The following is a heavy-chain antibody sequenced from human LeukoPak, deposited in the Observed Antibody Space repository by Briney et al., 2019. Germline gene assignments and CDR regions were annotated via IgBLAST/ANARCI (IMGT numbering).Heavy chain of an antibody. J-gene: IGHJ4*02. CDR3: SRGPRYCSTTSCFYYFDY. V-gene: IGHV1-8*01. CDR1: GYTFTSYD. CDR2: ISPNSGNT. Sequence: GASVKVSCKASGYTFTSYDINWLRQATGQGLEWMGWISPNSGNTGYAQKFQGRVTMTINTSNSTAYMELRSLRSDDTAVYYCSRGPRYCSTTSCFYYFDYWGEGTPVTVSS. D-gene: IGHD2-2*01.